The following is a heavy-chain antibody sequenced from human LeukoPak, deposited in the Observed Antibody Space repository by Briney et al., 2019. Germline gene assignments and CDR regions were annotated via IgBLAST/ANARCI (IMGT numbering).Heavy chain of an antibody. D-gene: IGHD2-15*01. J-gene: IGHJ4*02. CDR2: IYTSGST. CDR1: GGSISSDTYY. Sequence: SETLSLTCTVSGGSISSDTYYWSWIWQPAGKGLEWIGRIYTSGSTNYNPSLKSRITISVDTSKNQFSLKLSSVTAADTAVYYCARNSCPSGSCYDNRGYFDYWGQGTLVTVSS. CDR3: ARNSCPSGSCYDNRGYFDY. V-gene: IGHV4-61*02.